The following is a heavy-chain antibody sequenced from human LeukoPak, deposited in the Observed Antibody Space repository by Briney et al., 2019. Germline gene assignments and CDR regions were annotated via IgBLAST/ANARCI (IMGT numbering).Heavy chain of an antibody. Sequence: SVKVSCKASGGTFSSYAISWVRQAPGQGLEWMGGIIPIFGTANYAQKFQGRVTITTDESTSTAYMELSSLRSEDTAVYYCARDRSGFTISGLYYFDYWGQGTLVTVSS. CDR3: ARDRSGFTISGLYYFDY. J-gene: IGHJ4*02. D-gene: IGHD3-3*01. CDR2: IIPIFGTA. CDR1: GGTFSSYA. V-gene: IGHV1-69*05.